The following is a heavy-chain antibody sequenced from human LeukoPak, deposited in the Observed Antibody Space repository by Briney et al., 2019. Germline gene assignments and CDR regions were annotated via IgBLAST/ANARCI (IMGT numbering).Heavy chain of an antibody. J-gene: IGHJ4*02. CDR2: INTDGSSI. CDR3: ARRAVPAAISYYFDY. Sequence: GGSLRLSCAASGFTFSTYWMHWVRQAPGKGLVWVSRINTDGSSITYADSVKGRFTISRDNAKNTLYLQMNSLRAEDTAVYYCARRAVPAAISYYFDYWGQGTLVTVSS. D-gene: IGHD2-2*02. V-gene: IGHV3-74*01. CDR1: GFTFSTYW.